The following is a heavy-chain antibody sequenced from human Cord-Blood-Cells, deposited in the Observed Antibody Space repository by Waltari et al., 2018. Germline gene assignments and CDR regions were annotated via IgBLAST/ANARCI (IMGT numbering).Heavy chain of an antibody. D-gene: IGHD1-26*01. CDR3: ARHGDRRGSYYFQH. Sequence: QVQLQQWGAGLLKPSETLSLTCAVYGGSFSGYYWSWIRQPPGKGLEWIGEINHSGSTNYNPSLKSRVTISVDTSKNQFSLKRSSVTAADTAVYYCARHGDRRGSYYFQHWGQGTLVTVSS. J-gene: IGHJ1*01. V-gene: IGHV4-34*01. CDR1: GGSFSGYY. CDR2: INHSGST.